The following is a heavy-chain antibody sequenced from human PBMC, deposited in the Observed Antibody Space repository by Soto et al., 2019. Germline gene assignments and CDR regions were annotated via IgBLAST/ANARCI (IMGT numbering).Heavy chain of an antibody. CDR1: GGSISGGFY. CDR2: FYDSGST. D-gene: IGHD3-16*01. V-gene: IGHV4-31*03. CDR3: ARGPRQLGGTFYYGMDT. Sequence: PSETLSLTCIVSGGSISGGFYWTWIRQLPGKGLEWIGFFYDSGSTYYNASLKSRLTISVDTSNNQFTLRLSSVTAADTAVYYCARGPRQLGGTFYYGMDTWGQGTSVTVSS. J-gene: IGHJ6*02.